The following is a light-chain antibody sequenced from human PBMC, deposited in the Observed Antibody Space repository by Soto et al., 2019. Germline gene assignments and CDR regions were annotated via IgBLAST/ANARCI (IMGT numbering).Light chain of an antibody. CDR3: QQYGSTPGT. CDR2: GAS. V-gene: IGKV3-20*01. CDR1: QSVSSNH. Sequence: EIVLTQSPGTLSLSPGERVTLSCRATQSVSSNHLAWYQQKPGQAPRLLIFGASSRATGIPDRFSGSGSGTDFTLTVSRLEPEDFAVYYCQQYGSTPGTFGQGTKVEIK. J-gene: IGKJ1*01.